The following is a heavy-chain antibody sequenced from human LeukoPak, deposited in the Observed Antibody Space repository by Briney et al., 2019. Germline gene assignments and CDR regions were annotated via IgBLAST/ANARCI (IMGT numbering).Heavy chain of an antibody. D-gene: IGHD1-26*01. V-gene: IGHV3-7*01. J-gene: IGHJ4*02. CDR3: AREDSGNYYPRARYYFDY. CDR1: GFTFSRYW. Sequence: PGGSLRLSCAASGFTFSRYWMSWVRQAPGKGLEWVANIKQDGSEKYYVDSVKGRFTISRDNAKNSLYLQMNSLRAEDTAVYYCAREDSGNYYPRARYYFDYWGQGTLVTASS. CDR2: IKQDGSEK.